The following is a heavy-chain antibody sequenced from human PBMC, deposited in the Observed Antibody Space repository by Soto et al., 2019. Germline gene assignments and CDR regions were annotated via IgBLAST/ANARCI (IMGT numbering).Heavy chain of an antibody. J-gene: IGHJ6*02. CDR2: IDPSDSYT. V-gene: IGHV5-10-1*01. Sequence: PGESLKISCNGSGYSFTSYCISLVLQMPGKGLEWMGRIDPSDSYTNYSPSFQGHVTISADKSISTAYLQWSSLKASDTAMYYCARHSRIAAAGTDYGMDVWGQGTTVTGS. CDR3: ARHSRIAAAGTDYGMDV. CDR1: GYSFTSYC. D-gene: IGHD6-13*01.